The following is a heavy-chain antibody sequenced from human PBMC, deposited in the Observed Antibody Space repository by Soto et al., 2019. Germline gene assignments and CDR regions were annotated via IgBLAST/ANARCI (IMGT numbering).Heavy chain of an antibody. D-gene: IGHD5-18*01. CDR2: IYHSGST. J-gene: IGHJ4*02. CDR1: GHSISSGFYY. V-gene: IGHV4-38-2*02. CDR3: ARDGYSYSARLFDY. Sequence: PSETLSLTCAVSGHSISSGFYYWGWIRQPPGKGLEWIGSIYHSGSTYYNPSLKSRVTMSVDTSKNQLSLKLSSVTAADTAVYYCARDGYSYSARLFDYWGQGTRVTVSS.